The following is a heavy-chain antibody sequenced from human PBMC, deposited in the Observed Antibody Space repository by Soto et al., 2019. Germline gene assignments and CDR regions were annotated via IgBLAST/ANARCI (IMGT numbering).Heavy chain of an antibody. CDR1: GGSISSSSYY. Sequence: SETLSLTCTVSGGSISSSSYYWGWIHQPPGKGLEWIGSIYYSGSTYYNPSLKSRVTISVDTSKNQFSLKLSSVTAADTAVYYCARRNYDFWSGFGMDVWGQGTTVTVSS. CDR2: IYYSGST. J-gene: IGHJ6*02. D-gene: IGHD3-3*01. V-gene: IGHV4-39*01. CDR3: ARRNYDFWSGFGMDV.